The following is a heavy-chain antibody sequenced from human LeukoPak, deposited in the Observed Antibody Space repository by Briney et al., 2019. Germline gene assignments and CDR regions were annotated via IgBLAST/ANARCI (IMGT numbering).Heavy chain of an antibody. J-gene: IGHJ5*02. V-gene: IGHV3-11*01. CDR2: ISSSGSTT. CDR1: ELTFSDYY. CDR3: ARRIRAVNQVGQHGDYFWFDP. Sequence: KPGGSLRLSCAASELTFSDYYMSWIRQAPGKGLEWIAYISSSGSTTYYADSVKGRFTVSRDNAEKSLYLQMNSLRAEDTAVYYCARRIRAVNQVGQHGDYFWFDPWGQGTLVTVS. D-gene: IGHD4-17*01.